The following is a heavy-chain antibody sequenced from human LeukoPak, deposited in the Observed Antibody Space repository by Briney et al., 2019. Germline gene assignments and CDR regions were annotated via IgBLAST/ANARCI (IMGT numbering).Heavy chain of an antibody. CDR2: ISYVGSNK. CDR3: ARNPSTSSYLDY. CDR1: GFTFSSYA. J-gene: IGHJ4*02. V-gene: IGHV3-30*04. D-gene: IGHD2-2*01. Sequence: GGSLRLSCAASGFTFSSYAMHWVRQAPGKGLEWVAVISYVGSNKYYADSVKGRFTISRDNSKNTLYLQMNSLRAEDTAVYYCARNPSTSSYLDYWGQGTLVTVSS.